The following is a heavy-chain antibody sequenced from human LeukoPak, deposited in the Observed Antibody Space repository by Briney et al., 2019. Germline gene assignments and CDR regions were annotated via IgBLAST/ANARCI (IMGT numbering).Heavy chain of an antibody. D-gene: IGHD3-3*01. J-gene: IGHJ3*02. CDR1: GGSISSYY. CDR2: IYYSGST. V-gene: IGHV4-59*01. CDR3: ARVFGVIDAFDI. Sequence: SETLSLTCTVSGGSISSYYWSWIRQPPGKGLEWMGYIYYSGSTNYNPSLKSRVTISVDTSKNQFSLKLSSVTAADTAVYYCARVFGVIDAFDIWGQGTMVTVSS.